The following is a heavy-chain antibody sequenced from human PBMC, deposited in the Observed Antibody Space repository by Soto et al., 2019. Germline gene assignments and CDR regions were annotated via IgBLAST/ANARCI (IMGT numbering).Heavy chain of an antibody. D-gene: IGHD6-19*01. V-gene: IGHV3-21*01. CDR3: ARAKRGIAVAAFDI. CDR2: ISSSSSYI. CDR1: GFTFSSYS. J-gene: IGHJ3*02. Sequence: GSLRLSCAASGFTFSSYSMNWVRQAPGKGLEWVSSISSSSSYIYYADSVKGRFTISRDNAKNSLYLQMNSLRAEDTAVYYCARAKRGIAVAAFDIWGQGTMVTVSS.